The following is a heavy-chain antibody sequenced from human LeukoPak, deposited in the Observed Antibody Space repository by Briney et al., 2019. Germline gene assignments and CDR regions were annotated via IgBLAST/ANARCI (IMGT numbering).Heavy chain of an antibody. CDR2: IDPSDGST. D-gene: IGHD5-24*01. CDR1: GDPFTSQY. V-gene: IGHV1-46*01. Sequence: VASVKVSCKASGDPFTSQYMHWVRQAPGQGLEWMGIIDPSDGSTIYVQKYQGRVTVTRDTSTSTVYMELSSLRSGDTAVYYCARSFLRDGYYSPGSWGQGTLVTVSS. CDR3: ARSFLRDGYYSPGS. J-gene: IGHJ5*02.